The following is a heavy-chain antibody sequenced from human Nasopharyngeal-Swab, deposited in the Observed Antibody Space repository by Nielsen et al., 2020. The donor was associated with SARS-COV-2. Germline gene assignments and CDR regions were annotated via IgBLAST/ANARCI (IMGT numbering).Heavy chain of an antibody. CDR1: GFTINSYA. CDR3: ARLVALYCSDGACFSDS. V-gene: IGHV3-30*04. Sequence: GGSLRLSCAASGFTINSYALQWVRQTAGKGLEWVAIISHDGSHELYAESVRGRFTISRDNSKNAIYLQMNSLSAEDTALYYCARLVALYCSDGACFSDSWGQGTLVTVSS. J-gene: IGHJ4*02. D-gene: IGHD2-15*01. CDR2: ISHDGSHE.